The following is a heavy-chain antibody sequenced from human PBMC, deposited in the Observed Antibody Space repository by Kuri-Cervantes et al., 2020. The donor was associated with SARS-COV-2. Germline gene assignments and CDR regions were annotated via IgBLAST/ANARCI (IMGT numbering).Heavy chain of an antibody. D-gene: IGHD6-13*01. V-gene: IGHV1-24*01. J-gene: IGHJ4*02. Sequence: ASVNVSCKVSGYTLTELSMHWVRQAPGKGLEWMGGFDPEDGETIYAQKFQGRVTMTEDTSTDTAYMELSSLRSEDTAVYYCATIAAAGTHPARDNHSYYFDYWGQGTLVTVSS. CDR3: ATIAAAGTHPARDNHSYYFDY. CDR2: FDPEDGET. CDR1: GYTLTELS.